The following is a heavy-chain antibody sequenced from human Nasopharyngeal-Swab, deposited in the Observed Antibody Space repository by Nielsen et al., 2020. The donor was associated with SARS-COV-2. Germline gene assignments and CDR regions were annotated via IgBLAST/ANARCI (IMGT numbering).Heavy chain of an antibody. D-gene: IGHD3-22*01. CDR1: GFTYSSDS. CDR3: AREHYYDSSGYYLLYYYYYMDV. CDR2: ISSSSSTI. Sequence: GGSLRLSCGASGFTYSSDSMNWVREATGKGLEWVSYISSSSSTIYYADSVKGRFTISRDNAKNSLYLQMNSLRAEDTAVYYCAREHYYDSSGYYLLYYYYYMDVWGKGTTVTVSS. J-gene: IGHJ6*03. V-gene: IGHV3-48*01.